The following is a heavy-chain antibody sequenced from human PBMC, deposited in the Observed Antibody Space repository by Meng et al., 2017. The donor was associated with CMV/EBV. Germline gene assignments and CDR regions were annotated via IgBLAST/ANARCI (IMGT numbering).Heavy chain of an antibody. CDR2: ISSSSSYI. V-gene: IGHV3-21*01. CDR3: AREFSDFWSGYNYFDY. Sequence: GESLKISCAASGFTFSSYSMNWVRQAPGKGLEWVSSISSSSSYIYYADSVKGRFTISRDNAKNSLYLQMNSLRAEDTAVYYCAREFSDFWSGYNYFDYWGQGTTVTVSS. CDR1: GFTFSSYS. J-gene: IGHJ4*03. D-gene: IGHD3-3*01.